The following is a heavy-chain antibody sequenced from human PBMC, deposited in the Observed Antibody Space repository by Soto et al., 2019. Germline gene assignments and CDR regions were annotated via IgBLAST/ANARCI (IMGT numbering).Heavy chain of an antibody. V-gene: IGHV1-69*02. CDR2: IIPILGIA. D-gene: IGHD3-3*01. CDR3: ARGLGFLDDY. J-gene: IGHJ4*02. CDR1: GGTFSSYT. Sequence: QVQLVQSGAEVKKPGSSVKVSCKASGGTFSSYTISWVRQAPGQGLEWMGRIIPILGIANYAQKFQGRVTIPADKSTSTAYMELSSLRFEDTAVYYCARGLGFLDDYWGQGTLVTVSS.